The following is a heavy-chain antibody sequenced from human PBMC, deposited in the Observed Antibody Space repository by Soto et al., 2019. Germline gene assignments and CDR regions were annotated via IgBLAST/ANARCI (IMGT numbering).Heavy chain of an antibody. CDR3: ARQTHYGSSAKRGFDV. Sequence: PGEPLKISCKGAGYSFTNYWIGWVRQMPGKGLEWMGIIYPDDSDSRYSPSFQGQVTISADKSISTAYLQWSSLKASDTAMYYCARQTHYGSSAKRGFDVWGQGTMVTVSS. CDR2: IYPDDSDS. D-gene: IGHD3-22*01. CDR1: GYSFTNYW. V-gene: IGHV5-51*01. J-gene: IGHJ3*01.